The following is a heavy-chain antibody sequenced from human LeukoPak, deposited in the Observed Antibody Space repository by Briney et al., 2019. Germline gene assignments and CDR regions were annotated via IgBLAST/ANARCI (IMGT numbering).Heavy chain of an antibody. D-gene: IGHD1-1*01. CDR2: ITSSSSYT. Sequence: GGSLRLSCAASGFTFSDYYMSWIRQAPGKGLEWVSYITSSSSYTNYADSVKGRFTISRDNAKKSLYLQMHSLRAEDTAVYYCASVRHNFPLHWGQGTLVTVSS. V-gene: IGHV3-11*03. CDR3: ASVRHNFPLH. J-gene: IGHJ4*02. CDR1: GFTFSDYY.